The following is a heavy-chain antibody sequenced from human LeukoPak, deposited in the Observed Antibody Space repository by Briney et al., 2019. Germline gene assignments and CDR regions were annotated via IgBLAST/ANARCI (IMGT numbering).Heavy chain of an antibody. J-gene: IGHJ4*02. CDR1: GFTLRSYW. CDR2: IKQDGSEI. D-gene: IGHD6-13*01. Sequence: PGGSLRLSCAASGFTLRSYWMTWVRQATGKGLEWVANIKQDGSEIHYVDSVKGRFTISRDNAKNSLHLQMNSLRVEDTAVYYCARGSAQIADDYFDHWGQGILVTVSS. V-gene: IGHV3-7*03. CDR3: ARGSAQIADDYFDH.